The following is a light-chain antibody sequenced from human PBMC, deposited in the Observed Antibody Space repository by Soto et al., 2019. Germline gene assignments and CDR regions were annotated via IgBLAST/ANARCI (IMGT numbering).Light chain of an antibody. Sequence: SYELTQPPSVSVAPGQTARITCGGNNIGSKNVHWYQQKPGQAPVLVLYDDSDRPSGIPERFSGSNSGNTATLDISRVEAGDEADYFCQVWDSRSDHYVFGTGTKLTVL. CDR1: NIGSKN. J-gene: IGLJ1*01. CDR3: QVWDSRSDHYV. V-gene: IGLV3-21*02. CDR2: DDS.